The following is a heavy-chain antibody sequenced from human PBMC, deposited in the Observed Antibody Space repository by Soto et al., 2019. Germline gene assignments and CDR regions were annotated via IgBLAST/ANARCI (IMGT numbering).Heavy chain of an antibody. Sequence: EVQLVESGGGLVQPGGSLRLSCAASGFTFSDHHMDWVRQAPGKGLEWVGRARNKVHSYTIAYAASVKGRFTISRDNSKNTLYLQMNSLRAEDTAVYYCARSPLEWLFVSWFDPWGQGTLVTVSS. V-gene: IGHV3-72*01. D-gene: IGHD3-3*01. CDR3: ARSPLEWLFVSWFDP. CDR1: GFTFSDHH. J-gene: IGHJ5*02. CDR2: ARNKVHSYTI.